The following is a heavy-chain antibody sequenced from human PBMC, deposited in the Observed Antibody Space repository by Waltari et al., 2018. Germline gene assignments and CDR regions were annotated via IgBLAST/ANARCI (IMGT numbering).Heavy chain of an antibody. CDR3: ARLRILGYCSGGSCYSDWFDP. CDR1: GGSISSSSYY. J-gene: IGHJ5*02. V-gene: IGHV4-39*01. D-gene: IGHD2-15*01. CDR2: IYYSGST. Sequence: QLQLQESGPGLVKPSETLSLTCTVSGGSISSSSYYWGWIRQPPGKGLEWIGSIYYSGSTYYNPSLKSGVTISVDTSKNQFSLKLSSVTAADTAVYYCARLRILGYCSGGSCYSDWFDPWGQGTLVTVSS.